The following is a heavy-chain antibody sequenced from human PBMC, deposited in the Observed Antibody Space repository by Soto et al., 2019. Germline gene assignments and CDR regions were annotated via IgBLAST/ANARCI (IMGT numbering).Heavy chain of an antibody. J-gene: IGHJ4*02. CDR1: GFTFSSYG. CDR3: AKSRGYSGYDLVDY. CDR2: ISGSGGST. V-gene: IGHV3-23*01. Sequence: EVQLLESGGGLVQPEGSLRLSCAASGFTFSSYGMSWVRQAPGKGLEWVSGISGSGGSTYYADSAKGRFTISRDNSKNTLYLQVNSLRADDTAVYYCAKSRGYSGYDLVDYWGPGTLVTVSS. D-gene: IGHD5-12*01.